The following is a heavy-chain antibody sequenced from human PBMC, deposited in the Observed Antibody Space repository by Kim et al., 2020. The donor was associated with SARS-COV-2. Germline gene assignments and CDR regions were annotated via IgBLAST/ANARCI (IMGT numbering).Heavy chain of an antibody. CDR1: GFTFSSYD. D-gene: IGHD3-10*01. CDR3: ARSEMGSGSYFHHYYYYGMDV. CDR2: IGTAGDT. J-gene: IGHJ6*02. V-gene: IGHV3-13*04. Sequence: GGSLRLSCAASGFTFSSYDMHWVRQATGKGLEWVSAIGTAGDTYYPGSVKGRFTISRENAKNSLYLQMNSLRAGDTAVYYCARSEMGSGSYFHHYYYYGMDVWGQGATVTVSS.